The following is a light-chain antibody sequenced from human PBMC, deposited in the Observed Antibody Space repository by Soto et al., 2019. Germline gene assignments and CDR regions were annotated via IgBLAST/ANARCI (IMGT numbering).Light chain of an antibody. Sequence: EIVFTQSPGTLSLSPGERATLSCRASQSVSSSYLAWYQQKPGQAPRLLIYGPSSRATGIPDRFSGSGSGTDFTLTISRLVPEDFAVYFCQHYGSSPLTFGGGTKVEIK. J-gene: IGKJ4*01. CDR3: QHYGSSPLT. V-gene: IGKV3-20*01. CDR2: GPS. CDR1: QSVSSSY.